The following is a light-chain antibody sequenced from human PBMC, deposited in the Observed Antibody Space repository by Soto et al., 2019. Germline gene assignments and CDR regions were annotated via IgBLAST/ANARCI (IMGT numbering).Light chain of an antibody. CDR2: DTS. J-gene: IGLJ1*01. CDR3: LLFDSGAYV. Sequence: QSVVTQEPSLTVSPGGTVTLTCGSSTGAVTSGHFPYWFQQKPGQAPRTLISDTSDKHSWTPARFSGSLLGGKAALTLSGAQSEDEADYYCLLFDSGAYVFGTGTKVTVL. CDR1: TGAVTSGHF. V-gene: IGLV7-46*01.